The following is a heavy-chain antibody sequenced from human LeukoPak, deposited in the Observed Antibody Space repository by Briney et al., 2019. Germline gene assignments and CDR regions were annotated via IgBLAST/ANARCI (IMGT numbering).Heavy chain of an antibody. J-gene: IGHJ5*01. CDR2: IYPGDSDT. CDR1: GYSFTTYW. D-gene: IGHD4-17*01. V-gene: IGHV5-51*01. CDR3: ARQRDYGDYDS. Sequence: GESLKISCKGSGYSFTTYWIGWVRQLPGKGLEWMGIIYPGDSDTRYSLSFQGQVTISADKSISTAYLQWSSLKASDTAMYYCARQRDYGDYDSWGQGTLVTVSS.